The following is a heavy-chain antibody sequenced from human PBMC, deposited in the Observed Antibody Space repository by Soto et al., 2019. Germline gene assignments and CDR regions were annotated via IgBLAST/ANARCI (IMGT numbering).Heavy chain of an antibody. CDR1: GGSISSSSYY. Sequence: QLQLQESGPGLVKPSETMSLTCPVSGGSISSSSYYWGWIRQPPGTGLEWSGRIYYSGSTYYNRSLKSRVTISVDTSKSLFALELSSVTAADTAVYYCARLPIPYSSSSDWFDPWGQGTLVTVSS. J-gene: IGHJ5*02. V-gene: IGHV4-39*01. CDR2: IYYSGST. D-gene: IGHD6-6*01. CDR3: ARLPIPYSSSSDWFDP.